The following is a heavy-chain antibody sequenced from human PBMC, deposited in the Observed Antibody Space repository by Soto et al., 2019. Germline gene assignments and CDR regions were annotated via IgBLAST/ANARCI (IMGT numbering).Heavy chain of an antibody. CDR1: GGSFSDFY. J-gene: IGHJ3*02. Sequence: QVQLQQWGAGLLKPSETLSLTCAVYGGSFSDFYWSWIRQPPGKGLEWIGEANHSGRTNYNPSLKSRASISIDTSKNQFSLKLSSVTAADTAVYYCARSSHYNHVALDMWGQGTMVTVSS. D-gene: IGHD1-1*01. V-gene: IGHV4-34*02. CDR2: ANHSGRT. CDR3: ARSSHYNHVALDM.